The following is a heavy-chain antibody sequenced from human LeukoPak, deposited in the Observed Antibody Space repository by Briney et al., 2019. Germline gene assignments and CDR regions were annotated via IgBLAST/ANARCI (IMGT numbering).Heavy chain of an antibody. D-gene: IGHD3-22*01. V-gene: IGHV3-23*01. J-gene: IGHJ3*02. CDR3: AKVSTMIVVVPDAFDI. Sequence: HPGGSLRLSCRASGFTFSNYAMSWVRQAPGKGLEWVSGISGSGGTTYYADSVKGRLSISRDNSKNTLYLQMNSLRAEDTAVYYCAKVSTMIVVVPDAFDIWGQGTMVTVSS. CDR1: GFTFSNYA. CDR2: ISGSGGTT.